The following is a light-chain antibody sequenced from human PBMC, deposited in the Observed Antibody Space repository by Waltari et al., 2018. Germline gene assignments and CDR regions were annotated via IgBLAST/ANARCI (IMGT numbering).Light chain of an antibody. CDR2: SND. V-gene: IGLV1-44*01. Sequence: QSVLTHSPSASGTPGQRVTISCSGSSSNLGSNAVNWYRHLPGTAPKLLIFSNDQRPSGVPDRFSGSKSGTSASLAISGLQSEDEADYYCAAWDDSLNGVVFGGGTKLTVL. CDR3: AAWDDSLNGVV. CDR1: SSNLGSNA. J-gene: IGLJ2*01.